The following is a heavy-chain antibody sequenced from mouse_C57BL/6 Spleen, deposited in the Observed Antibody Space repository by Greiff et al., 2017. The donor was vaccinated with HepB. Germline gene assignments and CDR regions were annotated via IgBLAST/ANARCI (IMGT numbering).Heavy chain of an antibody. CDR3: ADYGSSYGGYFDV. CDR2: IYPGSGST. CDR1: GYTFTSYW. Sequence: VQLQQPGAELVKPGASVKMSCKASGYTFTSYWITWVKQRPGQGLEWIGDIYPGSGSTNYNEKFKSKATLTVDTSSSTAYMQLSSLTSEDSAVYYCADYGSSYGGYFDVWGTGTTVTVSS. D-gene: IGHD1-1*01. J-gene: IGHJ1*03. V-gene: IGHV1-55*01.